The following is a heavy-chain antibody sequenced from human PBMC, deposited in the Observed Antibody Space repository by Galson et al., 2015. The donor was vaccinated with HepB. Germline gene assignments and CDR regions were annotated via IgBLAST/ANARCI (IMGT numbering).Heavy chain of an antibody. CDR1: GYSFTSYW. CDR3: ARREGYSSSWSDITWYYFDY. D-gene: IGHD6-13*01. V-gene: IGHV5-51*01. J-gene: IGHJ4*02. Sequence: QSGAEVKKPGESLKISCKGSGYSFTSYWIGWVRQMPGKGLEWMGIIYPGDSDTRYSPSFQGQVTISADKSISTAYLQWSSLKASDTAMYYCARREGYSSSWSDITWYYFDYWGQGTLVTVSS. CDR2: IYPGDSDT.